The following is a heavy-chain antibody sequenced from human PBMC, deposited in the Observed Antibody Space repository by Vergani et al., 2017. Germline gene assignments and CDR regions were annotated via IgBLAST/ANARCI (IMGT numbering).Heavy chain of an antibody. D-gene: IGHD6-19*01. Sequence: QVQLVQSGAEVKKPGASVKVSCKASGYTFTSYAMHWVRQAPGQRLEWMGWINAGNGNTKYSQKFQGRVTITRDTSASTAYMELSSLRSEDTAVYYCAIDLGSGWSDFDYWGQGTLVTVSS. CDR2: INAGNGNT. J-gene: IGHJ4*02. CDR1: GYTFTSYA. V-gene: IGHV1-3*01. CDR3: AIDLGSGWSDFDY.